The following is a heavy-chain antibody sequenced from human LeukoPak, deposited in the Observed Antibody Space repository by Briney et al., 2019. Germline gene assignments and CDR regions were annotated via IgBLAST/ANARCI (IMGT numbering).Heavy chain of an antibody. CDR1: GSTFSSYA. J-gene: IGHJ4*02. V-gene: IGHV3-23*01. D-gene: IGHD1-26*01. CDR3: ARDLYSGSYNEDW. CDR2: ISGSGGST. Sequence: PGGSLRLSCAASGSTFSSYAMSWVRQAPGKGLEWVSAISGSGGSTYYADSVKGRFTISRDNSKNTLYLQMNSLRAEDTAVYYCARDLYSGSYNEDWWGQGTLVTVSS.